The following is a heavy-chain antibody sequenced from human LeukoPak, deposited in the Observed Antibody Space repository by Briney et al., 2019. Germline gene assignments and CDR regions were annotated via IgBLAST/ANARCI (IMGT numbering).Heavy chain of an antibody. V-gene: IGHV3-30*03. CDR1: GFTFSSYG. CDR2: ISYDGSNK. D-gene: IGHD3-22*01. CDR3: ARDRGRYYDSRGFYWGYYFDS. J-gene: IGHJ4*02. Sequence: QPGGSLRLSCAASGFTFSSYGMHWVRQAPGKGLEWVAVISYDGSNKYYADSVKGRFTISRDNSKDTLYLQMSSVRVDDTAVYYCARDRGRYYDSRGFYWGYYFDSWGQGILVTVST.